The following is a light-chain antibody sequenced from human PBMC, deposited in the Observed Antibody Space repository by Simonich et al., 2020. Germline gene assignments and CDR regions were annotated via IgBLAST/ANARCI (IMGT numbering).Light chain of an antibody. V-gene: IGLV2-14*01. J-gene: IGLJ3*02. Sequence: QSALTQPASVSGSPGQSITISCTGTSIDVGGYNYFSWSQQHPGKAPKLMIYEVSKRPSGVSNRFSGSKSGNTASLTISGLQAEDEADYYCSSYTSSSTWVFGGGTKLTVL. CDR1: SIDVGGYNY. CDR3: SSYTSSSTWV. CDR2: EVS.